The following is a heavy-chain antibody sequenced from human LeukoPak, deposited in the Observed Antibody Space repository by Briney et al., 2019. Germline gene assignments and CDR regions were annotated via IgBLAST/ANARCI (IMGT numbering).Heavy chain of an antibody. J-gene: IGHJ4*02. CDR2: INCNSAGT. D-gene: IGHD3-3*01. V-gene: IGHV1-2*02. CDR3: ARDLTIVGGVSDPRIRGH. Sequence: ASVKVSCKASGYTFTGYYMHWVRQAPGQVIEWMGWINCNSAGTKYPQKFQGGVSMTRDTSISTAYLELSRLRSDDTAVYYCARDLTIVGGVSDPRIRGHWGQGTLVTVSS. CDR1: GYTFTGYY.